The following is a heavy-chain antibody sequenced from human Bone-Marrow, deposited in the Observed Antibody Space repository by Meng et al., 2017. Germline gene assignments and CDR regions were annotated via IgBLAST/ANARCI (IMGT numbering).Heavy chain of an antibody. CDR2: INHSGST. CDR3: ARGRVTTVTTPNWYFDL. V-gene: IGHV4-34*01. Sequence: QVQLQRGEAGRLKPSETLSLAGVCYGWSFSGYYWSWIRQPPGKGLEWIGEINHSGSTNYNPSIKSRVTISVDTSKNQFSLKLSSVPASDTAVYYCARGRVTTVTTPNWYFDLWGRGTLVTVSS. CDR1: GWSFSGYY. D-gene: IGHD4-17*01. J-gene: IGHJ2*01.